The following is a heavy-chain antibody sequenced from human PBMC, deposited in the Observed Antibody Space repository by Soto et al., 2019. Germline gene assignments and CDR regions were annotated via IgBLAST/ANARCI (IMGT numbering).Heavy chain of an antibody. Sequence: WETLSLTCTVSGGSISSSSYYWGWIRQPPGKGLEWIGSIYYSGSTYYNPSLKSRVTISVDTSKNQFSLKLSSVTAADTAVYYCARRRTESYYDSSGYYFDYWGQGTLVTVSS. CDR1: GGSISSSSYY. CDR2: IYYSGST. J-gene: IGHJ4*02. CDR3: ARRRTESYYDSSGYYFDY. V-gene: IGHV4-39*01. D-gene: IGHD3-22*01.